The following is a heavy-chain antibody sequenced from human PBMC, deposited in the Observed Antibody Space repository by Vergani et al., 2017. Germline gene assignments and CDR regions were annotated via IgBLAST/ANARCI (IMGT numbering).Heavy chain of an antibody. V-gene: IGHV1-69-2*01. CDR1: GYTFTDYY. D-gene: IGHD3-10*01. J-gene: IGHJ4*02. CDR2: VDPEDGET. Sequence: VQVVQSGAEVKKSGASVKVSCKVSGYTFTDYYMHWVQQAPGKGLEWMGLVDPEDGETIYAEKFQGRVTITADTSTDTAYMELSSLRSEDTAVYYCATAYYYGAGSFPLHYWGQGTLVTVSS. CDR3: ATAYYYGAGSFPLHY.